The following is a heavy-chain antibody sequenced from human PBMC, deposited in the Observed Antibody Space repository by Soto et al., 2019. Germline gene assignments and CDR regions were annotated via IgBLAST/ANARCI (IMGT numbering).Heavy chain of an antibody. CDR2: IYWDDDK. Sequence: QITLKESGPTLVKPTQTLTLTCTFSGFSLSSTRMAVGWIRQPPGKALEWLALIYWDDDKRYSPFLKSRLTITKYTSKIQVVLTMSNMDPVDTARYYCAHIVVAGLGYYFDYWGQGTLVTVSS. J-gene: IGHJ4*02. CDR3: AHIVVAGLGYYFDY. D-gene: IGHD6-19*01. CDR1: GFSLSSTRMA. V-gene: IGHV2-5*02.